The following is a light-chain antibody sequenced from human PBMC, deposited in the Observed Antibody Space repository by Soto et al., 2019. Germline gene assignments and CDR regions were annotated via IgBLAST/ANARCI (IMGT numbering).Light chain of an antibody. CDR3: QQYYSVPYT. CDR2: WAS. Sequence: DIVMTQSPDSLAVSLGGRATGNCKSRQSVLYSSNSNHYLAWYPHKPGQPPRLLIYWASTRESGVPDRFSGSGSGTDFTLTIDSLQAEDVAVYYCQQYYSVPYTFGQGTKLEIK. J-gene: IGKJ2*01. V-gene: IGKV4-1*01. CDR1: QSVLYSSNSNHY.